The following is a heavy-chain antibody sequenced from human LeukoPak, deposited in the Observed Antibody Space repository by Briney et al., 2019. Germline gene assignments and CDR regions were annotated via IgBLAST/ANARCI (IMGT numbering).Heavy chain of an antibody. CDR3: AAGRSSEVAY. J-gene: IGHJ4*02. CDR2: IRYDGSNK. V-gene: IGHV3-30*02. CDR1: GFTFSSYG. Sequence: PGGSLRLSCEASGFTFSSYGMHWVRQAPGKGLEWVAFIRYDGSNKYYADSVKGRFTISRDNSKNTLYLRMNSLRAEDTAVYYCAAGRSSEVAYWGQGTLVTVSS. D-gene: IGHD6-19*01.